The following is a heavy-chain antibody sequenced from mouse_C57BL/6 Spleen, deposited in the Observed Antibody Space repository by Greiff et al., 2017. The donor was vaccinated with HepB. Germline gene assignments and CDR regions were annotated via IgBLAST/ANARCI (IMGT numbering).Heavy chain of an antibody. CDR1: GYTFTSYW. D-gene: IGHD1-1*01. CDR3: ARCYYGSSYGSWFAY. V-gene: IGHV1-64*01. Sequence: QVQLQQPGAELVKPGASVKLSCKASGYTFTSYWMHWVKQSPGQGLEWIGMIHPNSGSTNYNEKFKSKATLTVDKSSSTAYMQLSSLTSEDSAVYYCARCYYGSSYGSWFAYWGQGTLVTVSA. CDR2: IHPNSGST. J-gene: IGHJ3*01.